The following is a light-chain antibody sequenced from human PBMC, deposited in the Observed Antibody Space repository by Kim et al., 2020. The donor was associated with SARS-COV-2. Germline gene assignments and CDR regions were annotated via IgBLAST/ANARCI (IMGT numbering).Light chain of an antibody. J-gene: IGLJ3*02. CDR3: QAWGTGIRV. V-gene: IGLV4-69*01. CDR1: SGHSNYA. Sequence: ASVKLTCTLSSGHSNYAIAWHQQQPERGPRYLMKVNSDGSHSKGDGIPDRFSGSSSGAERYLTISSLQSEDEADYYCQAWGTGIRVFGGGTKLTVL. CDR2: VNSDGSH.